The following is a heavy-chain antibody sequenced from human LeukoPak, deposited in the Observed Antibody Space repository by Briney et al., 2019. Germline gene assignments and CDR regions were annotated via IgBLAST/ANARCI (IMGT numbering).Heavy chain of an antibody. CDR3: AREKSPRLQLWPHQEQEAYYYGMDV. J-gene: IGHJ6*02. Sequence: SVKVSCKASGGTFSSYAISWVRQAPGQGLEWMGGIIPIFGTANYAQKFQGRVTITADESTSTAYMELSSLRSEDTAVYYCAREKSPRLQLWPHQEQEAYYYGMDVWGQGTTVTVSS. CDR2: IIPIFGTA. V-gene: IGHV1-69*13. CDR1: GGTFSSYA. D-gene: IGHD5-18*01.